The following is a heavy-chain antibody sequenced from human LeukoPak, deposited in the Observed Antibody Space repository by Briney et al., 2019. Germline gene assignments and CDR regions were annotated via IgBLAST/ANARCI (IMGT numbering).Heavy chain of an antibody. CDR2: INHSGST. J-gene: IGHJ6*03. Sequence: SETLSLTCAVYGGSFSGYYWSWIRQPPGKGLEWIGEINHSGSTNYNPSLKSLVTISLDTSKNPSSPKLSSVTTADMALYSCARTTTLPYYYYYYMDVWGKGTKVTVPS. V-gene: IGHV4-34*01. CDR1: GGSFSGYY. D-gene: IGHD1-7*01. CDR3: ARTTTLPYYYYYYMDV.